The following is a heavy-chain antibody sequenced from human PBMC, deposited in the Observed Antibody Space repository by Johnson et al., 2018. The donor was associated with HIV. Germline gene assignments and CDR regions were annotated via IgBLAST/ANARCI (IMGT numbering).Heavy chain of an antibody. Sequence: QVQLVESGGGLVKPGGSLRLSCAASGFTFSDYYMSWIRQAPGKGLEWLSYISSSGSTIYYADSVKGRFTISRDNSKNTLYLQMGSLRAEDMAVYYCARGQGGAIPHDAFDIWGQGTMVTVSS. D-gene: IGHD3-16*01. J-gene: IGHJ3*02. CDR1: GFTFSDYY. CDR3: ARGQGGAIPHDAFDI. CDR2: ISSSGSTI. V-gene: IGHV3-11*04.